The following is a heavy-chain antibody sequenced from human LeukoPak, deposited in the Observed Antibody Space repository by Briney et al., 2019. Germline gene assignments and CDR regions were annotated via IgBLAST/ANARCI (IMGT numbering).Heavy chain of an antibody. CDR2: INSDGSST. V-gene: IGHV3-74*01. J-gene: IGHJ4*02. Sequence: PGGSLRLSCAASGFTFSNYAMSWVRQAPGKGLVWVSRINSDGSSTNYADSVKGRFTISRDNAKNTLYLQMNSLRDEETAVYYCARGSHDLDYWGQGTLVTVSS. CDR3: ARGSHDLDY. CDR1: GFTFSNYA.